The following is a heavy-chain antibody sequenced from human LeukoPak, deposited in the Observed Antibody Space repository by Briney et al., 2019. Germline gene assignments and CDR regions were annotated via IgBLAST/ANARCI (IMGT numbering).Heavy chain of an antibody. J-gene: IGHJ4*02. Sequence: GGSLRLSCAVSGVNFSSYWMSWVRQAPGKGLEWVANMKQDGSEEYYVDSVKGRFTISTDNAKNSLYLQMNSPRAEDTAVYYCARDAYYDFWSGYPRYFDYWGQGTLVTVSS. CDR3: ARDAYYDFWSGYPRYFDY. V-gene: IGHV3-7*01. D-gene: IGHD3-3*01. CDR2: MKQDGSEE. CDR1: GVNFSSYW.